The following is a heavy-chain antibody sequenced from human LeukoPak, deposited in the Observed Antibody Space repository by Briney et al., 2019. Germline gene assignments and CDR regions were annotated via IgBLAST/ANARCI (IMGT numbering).Heavy chain of an antibody. D-gene: IGHD2-8*02. V-gene: IGHV3-21*01. J-gene: IGHJ4*02. CDR3: ARSDEGVLDY. CDR1: GFTFSSYS. Sequence: PGGSLRLSCAASGFTFSSYSMNWVRQAPRKGLEWVSSISSSSSYIYYADSVKGRFTISRDNAKNSLYLQMNSLRGEDTAVYYCARSDEGVLDYWGQGTLVTVSS. CDR2: ISSSSSYI.